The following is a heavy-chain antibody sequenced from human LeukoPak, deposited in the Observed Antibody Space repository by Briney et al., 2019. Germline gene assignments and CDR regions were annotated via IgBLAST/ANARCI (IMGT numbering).Heavy chain of an antibody. CDR1: GGSIRGYY. D-gene: IGHD5-18*01. CDR3: ARHGQTSVVPIDY. Sequence: SETLSLTCTVSGGSIRGYYWSWIRQPPGRTLEWIGYIFYSGSTNYNPSLKGRATILVDTSKNQFALKVTSVTAADTAVYYCARHGQTSVVPIDYWGQGTLVTVSS. CDR2: IFYSGST. V-gene: IGHV4-59*08. J-gene: IGHJ4*02.